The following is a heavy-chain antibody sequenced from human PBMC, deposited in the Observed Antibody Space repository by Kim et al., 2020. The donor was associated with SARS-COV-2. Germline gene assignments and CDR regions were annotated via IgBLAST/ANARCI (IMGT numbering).Heavy chain of an antibody. CDR1: GGSISSGGYY. V-gene: IGHV4-31*03. J-gene: IGHJ2*01. D-gene: IGHD2-21*01. CDR2: IYYSGST. Sequence: SETLSLTCTVSGGSISSGGYYWSWIRQHPGKGLEWIGYIYYSGSTYYNPSLKSRVTISVDTSNNQFSLKLSSVTAADTAVYYCARGPIVVVIAQYWYFDLWGRGTLVTVSS. CDR3: ARGPIVVVIAQYWYFDL.